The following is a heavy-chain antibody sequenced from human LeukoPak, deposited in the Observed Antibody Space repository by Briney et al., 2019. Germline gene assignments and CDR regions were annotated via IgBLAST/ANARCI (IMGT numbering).Heavy chain of an antibody. CDR3: ARDDMATAPYYYYGMDV. D-gene: IGHD5-24*01. CDR2: ISDYGRTT. V-gene: IGHV3-23*01. Sequence: PGGSLRLSCAASGFTFTDYAIYWVRQAPGRGLEWVSGISDYGRTTYYADSVKGRFTVSRDNAKNSLYLQMNSLRAEDTAVYYCARDDMATAPYYYYGMDVWGQGTTVTVSS. J-gene: IGHJ6*02. CDR1: GFTFTDYA.